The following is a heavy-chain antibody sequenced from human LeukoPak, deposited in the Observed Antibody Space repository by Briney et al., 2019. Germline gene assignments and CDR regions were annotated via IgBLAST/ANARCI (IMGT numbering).Heavy chain of an antibody. D-gene: IGHD3-22*01. CDR1: GFTFSSYS. J-gene: IGHJ4*02. CDR2: ISSSSYM. CDR3: AVEGAIFDSSGHPQANN. V-gene: IGHV3-21*01. Sequence: PGASLRLSCAASGFTFSSYSMNWVRQTPGKGLEWVSSISSSSYMYYADSVKGRCTISRDNAKSSLYLHMNSLRAEDTAVYYCAVEGAIFDSSGHPQANNWGQGTLVTVSS.